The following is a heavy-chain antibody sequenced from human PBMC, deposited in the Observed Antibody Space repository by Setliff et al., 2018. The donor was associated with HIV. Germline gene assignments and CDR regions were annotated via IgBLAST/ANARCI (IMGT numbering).Heavy chain of an antibody. J-gene: IGHJ4*02. Sequence: SETLSLTCSVSGGSISNFYWSWIRQPPGKGLEWVGHIYSTGDTNYNPSLKSRVTLSADTSKNQLSLSLTSVTAAVTAVYYCARVRLTMIMMVDYFDQWGQGTLVTVSS. CDR2: IYSTGDT. CDR1: GGSISNFY. CDR3: ARVRLTMIMMVDYFDQ. V-gene: IGHV4-4*07. D-gene: IGHD3-22*01.